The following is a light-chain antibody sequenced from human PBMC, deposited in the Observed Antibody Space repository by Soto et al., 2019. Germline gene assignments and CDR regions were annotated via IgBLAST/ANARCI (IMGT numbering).Light chain of an antibody. J-gene: IGKJ1*01. CDR2: GAS. CDR1: QSVSSSY. Sequence: EIVLTQSACTLSWSPGERATLSCGASQSVSSSYLAWYQQKPGQAPRLLIYGASSRATGIPDRFSGSGSGTDFTLTISRLEPEDFAVYYCQQYGSSGTFGQGTKV. CDR3: QQYGSSGT. V-gene: IGKV3-20*01.